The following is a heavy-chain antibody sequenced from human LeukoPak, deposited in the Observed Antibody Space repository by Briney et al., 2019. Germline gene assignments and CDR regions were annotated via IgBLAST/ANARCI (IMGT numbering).Heavy chain of an antibody. V-gene: IGHV1-8*01. CDR2: MNPNSGNT. CDR1: GYTFTSYD. J-gene: IGHJ5*02. CDR3: AREVQGPYYDFWSGYYHNWFDP. D-gene: IGHD3-3*01. Sequence: VASVKVSCKASGYTFTSYDINWARQATGQGLEWMGWMNPNSGNTGYAQKFQGRVTMTRNTSISTAYMELSSLRSEDTAVYYCAREVQGPYYDFWSGYYHNWFDPWGQGTLVTVSS.